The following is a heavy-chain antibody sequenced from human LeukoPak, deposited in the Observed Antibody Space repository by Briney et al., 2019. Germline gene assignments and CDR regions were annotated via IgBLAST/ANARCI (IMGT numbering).Heavy chain of an antibody. CDR1: GFTFSDVY. D-gene: IGHD6-19*01. V-gene: IGHV3-11*03. CDR2: ISSSSTYT. J-gene: IGHJ6*01. CDR3: GSPLVVPGAFYYYGMDV. Sequence: AWGTLRLSCAASGFTFSDVYMRRSVQASREKRQGGSYISSSSTYTNYNASVKGRFTISGDNAKNHLYLEMSDLTAEDTSVYYGGSPLVVPGAFYYYGMDVSGQGTTVTVSS.